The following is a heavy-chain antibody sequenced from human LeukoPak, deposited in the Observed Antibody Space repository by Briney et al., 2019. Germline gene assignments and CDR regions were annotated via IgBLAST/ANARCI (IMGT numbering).Heavy chain of an antibody. CDR3: ARGSGSYLVSYYFDY. D-gene: IGHD1-26*01. CDR1: GGSFSGYY. V-gene: IGHV4-34*01. Sequence: SETLSLTCAVYGGSFSGYYWSWFRQPPGKGLEWIGEINHSGSTNYNPSLKSRVTISVDTSKNQFSLKLSSVTAADTAVYYCARGSGSYLVSYYFDYWGQGTLVTVSS. J-gene: IGHJ4*02. CDR2: INHSGST.